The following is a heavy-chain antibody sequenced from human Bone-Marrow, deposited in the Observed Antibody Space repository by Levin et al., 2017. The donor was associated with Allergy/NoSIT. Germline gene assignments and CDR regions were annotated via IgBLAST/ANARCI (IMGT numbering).Heavy chain of an antibody. Sequence: PKASVKVSCAASGFTVSSNHMSWVRQAPGKGLEWVSLIYSGGRGYYADSVRGRFTIPRDNSKNTLYLQLNSLRAEDTAVYYCAIYGSGNDYSAFDIWGQGTMVTVSS. V-gene: IGHV3-53*01. CDR3: AIYGSGNDYSAFDI. CDR1: GFTVSSNH. CDR2: IYSGGRG. J-gene: IGHJ3*02. D-gene: IGHD3-10*01.